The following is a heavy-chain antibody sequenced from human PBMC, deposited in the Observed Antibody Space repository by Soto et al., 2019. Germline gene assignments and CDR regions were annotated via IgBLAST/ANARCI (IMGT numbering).Heavy chain of an antibody. CDR1: GGSVSSGSYY. J-gene: IGHJ5*02. CDR3: ARAQFYSGSGRYNNLMFDP. D-gene: IGHD3-10*01. CDR2: IYYSGST. V-gene: IGHV4-61*01. Sequence: SETLSLTCTVSGGSVSSGSYYWSWIRQPPGKGLEWIGYIYYSGSTNYNPSLKSRVTISVDTSKNQFSLTLNSVTAADTAVYYCARAQFYSGSGRYNNLMFDPWGQGTQVTVSS.